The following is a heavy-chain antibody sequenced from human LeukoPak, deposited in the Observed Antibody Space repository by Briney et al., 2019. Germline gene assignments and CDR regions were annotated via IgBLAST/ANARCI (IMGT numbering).Heavy chain of an antibody. V-gene: IGHV5-51*01. Sequence: GESLKISCKGSGYSFAGYWIGWVRQMPGKGLEWMVIIYPGDSDTRFSPSFQGQVTLPDDKSISTAYLQWSSLKASDTAMYYCTRVMTTLTGFDYWGQGTLVTVSS. D-gene: IGHD4-17*01. CDR3: TRVMTTLTGFDY. J-gene: IGHJ4*02. CDR1: GYSFAGYW. CDR2: IYPGDSDT.